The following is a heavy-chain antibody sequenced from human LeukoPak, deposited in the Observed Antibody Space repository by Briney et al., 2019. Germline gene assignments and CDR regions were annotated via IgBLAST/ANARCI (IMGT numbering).Heavy chain of an antibody. V-gene: IGHV3-48*03. D-gene: IGHD1-26*01. J-gene: IGHJ3*01. Sequence: PGRSLRLSCAASGFSFSTYEMNWVRQAPGNWLEWVSYISTSGRNIYYADSVKGRFTISRDNAKNSLYLQMNSLRVEDTAVYYCARAVSGFTQGAFDVWGQGTMVTVSS. CDR1: GFSFSTYE. CDR3: ARAVSGFTQGAFDV. CDR2: ISTSGRNI.